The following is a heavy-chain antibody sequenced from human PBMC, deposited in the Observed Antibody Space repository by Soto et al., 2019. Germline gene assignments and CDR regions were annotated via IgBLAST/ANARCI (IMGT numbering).Heavy chain of an antibody. CDR2: VFYSGNT. CDR3: ARETYGDYVGYFDP. D-gene: IGHD4-17*01. J-gene: IGHJ5*02. Sequence: PSETLSLTCTVSGGSFSSTNYHWGWIRQSPHKELEWIGSVFYSGNTYSNPSLRSRVNMYVDTSKNQFSLKVRSVTAADTAVYYCARETYGDYVGYFDPWGQGIQVTVSS. V-gene: IGHV4-39*07. CDR1: GGSFSSTNYH.